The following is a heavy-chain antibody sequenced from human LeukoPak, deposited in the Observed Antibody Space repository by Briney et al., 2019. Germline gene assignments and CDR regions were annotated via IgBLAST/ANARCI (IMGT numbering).Heavy chain of an antibody. CDR3: ARDYCSSTSCYPDY. Sequence: TGGSLRLSCAASGFTFSSYAMSWVRQAPGKGLEWVSAISGSGGSTYYADSVKGRFTSCRDNSKNTLYLQMNSLRAEHTAVYYCARDYCSSTSCYPDYWGQGTLVTVSS. D-gene: IGHD2-2*01. V-gene: IGHV3-23*01. J-gene: IGHJ4*02. CDR2: ISGSGGST. CDR1: GFTFSSYA.